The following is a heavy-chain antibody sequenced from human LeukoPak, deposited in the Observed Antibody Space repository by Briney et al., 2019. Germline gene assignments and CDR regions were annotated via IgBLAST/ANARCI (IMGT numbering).Heavy chain of an antibody. CDR1: GYGFTSYW. Sequence: GESLKISCKGSGYGFTSYWIGWVRQMPGKGLEWMGVIYPADSDTKYSPSFQGQVTISADKSISTAYLHWRSLKASDTAIYYCARLTDNDSPFDYWGRGTLVSVSP. D-gene: IGHD2-21*02. V-gene: IGHV5-51*01. CDR3: ARLTDNDSPFDY. CDR2: IYPADSDT. J-gene: IGHJ4*02.